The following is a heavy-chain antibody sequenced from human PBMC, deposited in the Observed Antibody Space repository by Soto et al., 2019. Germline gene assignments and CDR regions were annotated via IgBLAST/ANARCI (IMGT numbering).Heavy chain of an antibody. V-gene: IGHV1-69*01. J-gene: IGHJ4*02. Sequence: QVQLVQSGAEVKKPGSSVKVSCKASGGTFSSYAISWVRQAPGQGLEWMGGIIPIFGTANYAQKFQGRVTITADESTSTAYMELSSLRSEDTAVYYCARDEPLYYYDSSGYSCDYWGQGTLVTVS. CDR1: GGTFSSYA. D-gene: IGHD3-22*01. CDR2: IIPIFGTA. CDR3: ARDEPLYYYDSSGYSCDY.